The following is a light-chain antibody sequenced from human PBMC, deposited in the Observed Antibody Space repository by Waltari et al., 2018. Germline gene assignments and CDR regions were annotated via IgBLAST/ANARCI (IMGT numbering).Light chain of an antibody. V-gene: IGLV2-14*03. Sequence: QSPLTQPASVSGSHGQSFTISCTGTSSSIGGYNYFSCYQQVPGQAPKLMIYDVSNRPSGVSSRCAGSKSGNTASLTISGLQAEDEADYFCSSYMDSSTLELFGGGTSLTVL. CDR3: SSYMDSSTLEL. J-gene: IGLJ2*01. CDR1: SSSIGGYNY. CDR2: DVS.